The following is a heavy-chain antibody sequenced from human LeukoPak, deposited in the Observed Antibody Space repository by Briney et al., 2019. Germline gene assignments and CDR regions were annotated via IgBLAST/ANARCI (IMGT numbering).Heavy chain of an antibody. CDR2: ISAYNGNT. D-gene: IGHD2-2*01. CDR3: ARGRIVVVPAALYYMDV. V-gene: IGHV1-18*01. CDR1: GYTFTSYG. J-gene: IGHJ6*03. Sequence: ASVKVSCKASGYTFTSYGISWVRQAPGQGLEWMGWISAYNGNTNYAQKLQGRVTMTTDTSTSTAYMELRSLRSDDTAVYYCARGRIVVVPAALYYMDVWGEGTTVTVSS.